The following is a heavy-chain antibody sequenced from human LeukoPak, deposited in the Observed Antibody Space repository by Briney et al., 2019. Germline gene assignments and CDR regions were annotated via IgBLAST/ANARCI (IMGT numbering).Heavy chain of an antibody. Sequence: SQTLSLTCTVSGGSISSGGYYWSWIRQPPGKGLEWIGYIYHSGSTYYNPSLKSRVTISVDRSKNQFSLKLSSVTAADTAVYYCARGDIVVVPAALDAFDIWGQGTMVTVSS. D-gene: IGHD2-2*01. CDR1: GGSISSGGYY. CDR3: ARGDIVVVPAALDAFDI. V-gene: IGHV4-30-2*01. J-gene: IGHJ3*02. CDR2: IYHSGST.